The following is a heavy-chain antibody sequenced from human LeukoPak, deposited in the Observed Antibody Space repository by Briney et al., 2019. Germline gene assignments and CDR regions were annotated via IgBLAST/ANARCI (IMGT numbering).Heavy chain of an antibody. J-gene: IGHJ5*02. D-gene: IGHD2-2*01. CDR1: GDSISSSTYF. V-gene: IGHV4-39*01. CDR2: IYYSGST. Sequence: TSQTLSLTCTVSGDSISSSTYFWGWIRQPPEKGLEWIGTIYYSGSTYYNPSLKGRVTISLDTSKNQFSLNLSSVTAADTAVYYCARHALGYCSSTSCTNNWFDPWGQGTLVTVSS. CDR3: ARHALGYCSSTSCTNNWFDP.